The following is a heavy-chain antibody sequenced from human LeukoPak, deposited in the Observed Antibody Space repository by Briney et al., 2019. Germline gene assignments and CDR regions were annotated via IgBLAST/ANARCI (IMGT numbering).Heavy chain of an antibody. Sequence: SETLPLTCTVSGGSISSYYWSWIRQPPGKGLEWIGYIYYSGSTNYNPSLKSRVTISVDTSKNQFSLKLSSVTAADTAVYYCGGQEFGNYPFDTGGQEPWSPSPQ. CDR2: IYYSGST. CDR3: GGQEFGNYPFDT. D-gene: IGHD3-22*01. CDR1: GGSISSYY. J-gene: IGHJ4*02. V-gene: IGHV4-59*08.